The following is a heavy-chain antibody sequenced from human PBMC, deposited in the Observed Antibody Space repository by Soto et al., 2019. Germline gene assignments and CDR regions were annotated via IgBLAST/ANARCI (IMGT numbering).Heavy chain of an antibody. Sequence: EVQLLESGGGLVQPGGSLRLSCAASGFTFSTYAMSWVRQAPGKGLEWVSAITATGGATYYADSVKGRFTISRDNSKNTLYLQMNSLRAEDTALYFCASGPCTTSCPIDYWGQGTLVTVCS. CDR3: ASGPCTTSCPIDY. D-gene: IGHD2-2*01. CDR1: GFTFSTYA. J-gene: IGHJ4*02. CDR2: ITATGGAT. V-gene: IGHV3-23*01.